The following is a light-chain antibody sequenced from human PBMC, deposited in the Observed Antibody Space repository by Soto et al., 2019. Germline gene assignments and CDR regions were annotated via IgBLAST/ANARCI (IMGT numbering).Light chain of an antibody. J-gene: IGKJ1*01. CDR1: QSVSSSY. Sequence: EIVLTQSPGTLSLSPGERATLSCRASQSVSSSYLAWYQQKPGQAPRLFIYAASIRATGIPDWFSCSGSGTDYTLTISNQEPEDFAVYYCQQYDLSPRTFGRGTKVEIK. CDR3: QQYDLSPRT. CDR2: AAS. V-gene: IGKV3-20*01.